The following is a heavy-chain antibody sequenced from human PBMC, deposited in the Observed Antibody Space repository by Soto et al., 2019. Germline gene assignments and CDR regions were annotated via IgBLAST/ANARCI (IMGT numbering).Heavy chain of an antibody. J-gene: IGHJ6*02. D-gene: IGHD6-6*01. CDR2: INAGNGNT. CDR3: ARALGTIAARPASYYGMDV. Sequence: GASVKVSCKASGYTFTSYAMHWVRQAPGQRLDLMGWINAGNGNTKYSQKFQGRVTITRDTSASTAYMELSSLRSEDTAVYYCARALGTIAARPASYYGMDVWGQGTTVTVSS. V-gene: IGHV1-3*01. CDR1: GYTFTSYA.